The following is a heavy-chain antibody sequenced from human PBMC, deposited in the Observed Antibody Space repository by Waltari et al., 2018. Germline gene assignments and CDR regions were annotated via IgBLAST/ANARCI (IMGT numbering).Heavy chain of an antibody. CDR1: GFTFSTAW. V-gene: IGHV3-15*01. CDR3: GDFTAFDY. D-gene: IGHD2-8*02. CDR2: IKSKMNGGTT. Sequence: EVQLVESGGGLVEPGGSLRLSCAGSGFTFSTAWMHWVRQAPGKGREWVGRIKSKMNGGTTEYGAPVKGRFTISRDDSKNTVYLQMNSLKTEDTGVYYCGDFTAFDYWGQGSLVTVSS. J-gene: IGHJ4*02.